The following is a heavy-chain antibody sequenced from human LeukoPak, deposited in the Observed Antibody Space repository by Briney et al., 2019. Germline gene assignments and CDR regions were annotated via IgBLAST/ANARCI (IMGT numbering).Heavy chain of an antibody. Sequence: GGSLRLSCAASGFTFNTYAVHWVRQAPGKGLEWVAAISYDGSDKYYADSVKGRFTISRDNSKDTLYLQMSSLRAEDTAVYYCARAQRAYGDYHTFDYWGQGTLVTVSS. V-gene: IGHV3-30-3*01. D-gene: IGHD4-17*01. J-gene: IGHJ4*02. CDR3: ARAQRAYGDYHTFDY. CDR2: ISYDGSDK. CDR1: GFTFNTYA.